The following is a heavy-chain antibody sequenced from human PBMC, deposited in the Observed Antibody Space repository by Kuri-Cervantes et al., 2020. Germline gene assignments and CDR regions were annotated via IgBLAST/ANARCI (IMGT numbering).Heavy chain of an antibody. Sequence: KVSCKGSGYSFTSYWIGWVRQMPGKGLEWMGIIYPGDSDTRYSPSFQGQVTISADESISTAYLQWSSLKASDTAMYYCARRLRGGYYGLDYWGQGTLVTVSS. V-gene: IGHV5-51*01. CDR2: IYPGDSDT. J-gene: IGHJ4*02. CDR3: ARRLRGGYYGLDY. CDR1: GYSFTSYW. D-gene: IGHD1-26*01.